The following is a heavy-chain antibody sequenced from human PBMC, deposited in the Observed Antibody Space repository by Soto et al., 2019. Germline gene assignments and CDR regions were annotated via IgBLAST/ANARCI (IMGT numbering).Heavy chain of an antibody. CDR3: ATMGFCGPGCYSFDY. J-gene: IGHJ4*02. V-gene: IGHV1-24*01. D-gene: IGHD2-21*02. CDR2: FDPEGSDT. Sequence: ASVNVSCKVSGYTLSELAIHWVRQAPGKGSEWMGGFDPEGSDTIYAQKFQGRVTMTSDTSTETAYMELESLTSEDTAFYYCATMGFCGPGCYSFDYWGQGTLVTVSS. CDR1: GYTLSELA.